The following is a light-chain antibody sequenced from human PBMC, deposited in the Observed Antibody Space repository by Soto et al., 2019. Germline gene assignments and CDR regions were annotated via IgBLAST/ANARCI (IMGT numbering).Light chain of an antibody. V-gene: IGKV3-20*01. CDR3: QQYGSSVTWT. Sequence: EIVMTQSPATLSVSPGERATLSCRASQSVSSNLAWYQQKPGQAPRLLIYAASSRATGIPDRFSGSGSGTDFTLSISRLEPEDFAVYYCQQYGSSVTWTFGQGTKVEIK. CDR1: QSVSSN. CDR2: AAS. J-gene: IGKJ1*01.